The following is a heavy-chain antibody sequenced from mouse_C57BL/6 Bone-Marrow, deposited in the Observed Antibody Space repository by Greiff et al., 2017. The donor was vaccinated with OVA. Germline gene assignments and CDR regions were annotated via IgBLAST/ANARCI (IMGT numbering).Heavy chain of an antibody. V-gene: IGHV1-81*01. D-gene: IGHD1-1*01. CDR2: IYPRSGNT. CDR1: GYTFTSYG. CDR3: ARWDIYYYGSSPFAY. Sequence: VQLQQSGAELARPGASVKLSCKASGYTFTSYGISWVKQRTGQGLEWIGEIYPRSGNTYYNEKFKGKATLTADKSSSTAYMELRSLTSEDSAVCFCARWDIYYYGSSPFAYWGQGTLVTVSA. J-gene: IGHJ3*01.